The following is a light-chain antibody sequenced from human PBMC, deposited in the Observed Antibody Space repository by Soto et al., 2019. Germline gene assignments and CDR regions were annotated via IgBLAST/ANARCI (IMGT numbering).Light chain of an antibody. CDR1: QSISGY. V-gene: IGKV3-11*01. CDR2: DAS. J-gene: IGKJ5*01. CDR3: QQRSNWPPIT. Sequence: EIVLTQSPATLSLSPGERAILSCRASQSISGYIAWYQQKPGQAPRILIYDASNRATGIPARFSGSGSGTDFTLTISSLEPEDFAVYYCQQRSNWPPITFGQGTRLEIK.